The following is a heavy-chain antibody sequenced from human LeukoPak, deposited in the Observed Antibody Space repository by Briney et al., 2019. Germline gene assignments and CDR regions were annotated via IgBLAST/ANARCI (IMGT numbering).Heavy chain of an antibody. D-gene: IGHD3-3*02. CDR1: GFTVSDYS. Sequence: PRGSLRLSPAASGFTVSDYSMSSIRPTPGEGLERGSYIRSSVTTIYYADAVQGRFTITRDNAKNSLYLQMNILRAEDTAVYYCARSGHWSAAYYCYYMDVWGKGTTVTVSS. V-gene: IGHV3-11*01. CDR3: ARSGHWSAAYYCYYMDV. CDR2: IRSSVTTI. J-gene: IGHJ6*03.